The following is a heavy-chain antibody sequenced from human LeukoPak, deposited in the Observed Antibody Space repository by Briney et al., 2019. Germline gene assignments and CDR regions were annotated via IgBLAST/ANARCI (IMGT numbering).Heavy chain of an antibody. V-gene: IGHV4-34*01. J-gene: IGHJ6*03. D-gene: IGHD5-18*01. Sequence: PSETLSLTCAVYGGSFSGYYWSWIRQPPGKGLEWIGEINHSGSTNYNPSLKSRVTISVDTSKNQFSLKLSSVTAADTAVYYCARGLYSYGYGGYYYYMDVWGKGTTVTVSS. CDR1: GGSFSGYY. CDR3: ARGLYSYGYGGYYYYMDV. CDR2: INHSGST.